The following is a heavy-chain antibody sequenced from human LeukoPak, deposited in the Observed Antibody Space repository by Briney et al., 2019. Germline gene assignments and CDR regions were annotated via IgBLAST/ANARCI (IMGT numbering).Heavy chain of an antibody. D-gene: IGHD3-10*01. CDR2: ISYDGSNK. Sequence: PGGSLRLSCAAFGITFSSYPMRRGRQAPGKGPGRVGVISYDGSNKYYADSVKGRFTISRDNSKNTLYLQMNSLRAEDTDVYYCAKGRFGDNAFDIWGQGTMVTVSS. CDR1: GITFSSYP. V-gene: IGHV3-30*04. CDR3: AKGRFGDNAFDI. J-gene: IGHJ3*02.